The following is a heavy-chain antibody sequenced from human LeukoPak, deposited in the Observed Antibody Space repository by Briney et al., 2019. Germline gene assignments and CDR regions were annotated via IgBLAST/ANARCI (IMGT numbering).Heavy chain of an antibody. V-gene: IGHV1-2*02. Sequence: ASVKVSCXVSGYTFTDYYMHWVRQAPGQGLEWMGWINPNSGGTNYAQKFQGRVTITRDTSISTAYMELSRLRSDDTAVYYCARVYLGVYYYGSSGYSHLDYWGQGTLVTVSS. J-gene: IGHJ4*02. CDR3: ARVYLGVYYYGSSGYSHLDY. CDR1: GYTFTDYY. D-gene: IGHD3-22*01. CDR2: INPNSGGT.